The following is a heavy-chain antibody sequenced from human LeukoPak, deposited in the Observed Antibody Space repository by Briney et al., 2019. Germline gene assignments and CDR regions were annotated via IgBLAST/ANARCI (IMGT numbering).Heavy chain of an antibody. D-gene: IGHD1-26*01. Sequence: PGGSLRLSCAASGFTFSDYDMNWIRQPPGKGLEWVSSISGSGSTIYYADSVKGRFTISRDNAENSLSLLMNSLRAEDTAVYYCATWDPLLRYFDYWGQGTLVTVSS. CDR2: ISGSGSTI. CDR1: GFTFSDYD. J-gene: IGHJ4*02. V-gene: IGHV3-11*01. CDR3: ATWDPLLRYFDY.